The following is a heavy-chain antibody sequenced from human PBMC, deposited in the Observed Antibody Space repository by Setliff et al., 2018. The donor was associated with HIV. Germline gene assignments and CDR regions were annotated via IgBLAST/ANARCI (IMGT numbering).Heavy chain of an antibody. CDR2: IYYSGST. D-gene: IGHD2-15*01. J-gene: IGHJ5*02. V-gene: IGHV4-39*01. CDR3: ARHHYSNWFDP. Sequence: SETLSLTCTVSGGSISSYYWSWIRQPPGKGLEWIGSIYYSGSTYYNPSLKSRVTVSVDTSKNQFSLKLSSVTAADTAVYYCARHHYSNWFDPWGQGTLVTVSS. CDR1: GGSISSYY.